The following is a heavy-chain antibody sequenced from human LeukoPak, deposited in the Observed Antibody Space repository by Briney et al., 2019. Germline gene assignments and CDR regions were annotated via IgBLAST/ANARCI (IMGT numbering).Heavy chain of an antibody. D-gene: IGHD2-15*01. CDR3: ARVDCSGGSCYYLRNWFDP. Sequence: GGSLRLSCAASGFTFSSYLMSWVRQAPGKGLEWVANIKQDGSEKYYVDSVKGRFTISRDNAKNSLYLQMNSLRAEDTAVYYCARVDCSGGSCYYLRNWFDPWGQGTLVTVSS. CDR1: GFTFSSYL. J-gene: IGHJ5*02. CDR2: IKQDGSEK. V-gene: IGHV3-7*01.